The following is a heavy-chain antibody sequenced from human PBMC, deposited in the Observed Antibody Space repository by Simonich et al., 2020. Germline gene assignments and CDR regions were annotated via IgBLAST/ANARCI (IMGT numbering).Heavy chain of an antibody. Sequence: QVQLQESGPGLVKPSETLSLTCAVSGYSISSGYYWGWIRQPPGKGREWMGSIYHSGSTTYNPSLKGRVTISVDTSKHQFSLKLISVTAADTAVYYCARVGYSNYYYYGMDVWGQGTTVTVSS. D-gene: IGHD6-13*01. CDR1: GYSISSGYY. J-gene: IGHJ6*02. CDR3: ARVGYSNYYYYGMDV. V-gene: IGHV4-38-2*01. CDR2: IYHSGST.